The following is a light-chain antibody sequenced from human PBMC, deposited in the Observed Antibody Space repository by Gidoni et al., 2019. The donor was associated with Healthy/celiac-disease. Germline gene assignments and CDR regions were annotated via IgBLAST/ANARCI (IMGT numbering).Light chain of an antibody. CDR3: KQSYSTPPYT. J-gene: IGKJ2*01. CDR1: QSISSY. CDR2: AAS. Sequence: DIQMTQSPSSLSASVGDRVTITCRASQSISSYLNWYQQKPGKAPKLLIYAASSLQSGVPSRFSGSGSGTDFTLTISSLQPEDFATYYCKQSYSTPPYTFGRGPSWRSN. V-gene: IGKV1-39*01.